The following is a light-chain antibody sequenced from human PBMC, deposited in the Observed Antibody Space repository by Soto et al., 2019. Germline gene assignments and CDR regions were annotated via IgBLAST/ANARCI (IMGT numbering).Light chain of an antibody. CDR2: GAS. CDR1: QYINTR. CDR3: RLYDDGSPGT. J-gene: IGKJ1*01. V-gene: IGKV3-15*01. Sequence: EIELTQSPSSVSASPGDRATLSCRASQYINTRLAWYQQKPGQAPRLLIYGASTRPTGIPARFSGIGSGTECTLSISSLLSPEFAGAYYRLYDDGSPGTFGQGTKV.